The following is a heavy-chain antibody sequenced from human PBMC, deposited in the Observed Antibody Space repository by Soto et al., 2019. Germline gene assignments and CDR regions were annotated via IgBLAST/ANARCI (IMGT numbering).Heavy chain of an antibody. Sequence: QVQLQESGPGLVKPSQTLSLTCTVSGDSISSSNNYWSWIRQPPGEGLEWIGFISYSGTTSYSPSLKSRLXXXLXTSKNQFSLSLSSVTAADTAVYYCARGRGYSYGLDPWGQGTLVTVSS. J-gene: IGHJ5*02. CDR2: ISYSGTT. CDR3: ARGRGYSYGLDP. D-gene: IGHD5-18*01. V-gene: IGHV4-30-4*01. CDR1: GDSISSSNNY.